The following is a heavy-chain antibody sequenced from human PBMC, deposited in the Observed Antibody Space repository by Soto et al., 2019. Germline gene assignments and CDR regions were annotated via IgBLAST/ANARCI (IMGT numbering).Heavy chain of an antibody. CDR1: GYTFTSYG. V-gene: IGHV1-18*01. CDR3: ARDSAGRGYVAFDI. J-gene: IGHJ3*02. CDR2: ISAYNGNT. D-gene: IGHD1-1*01. Sequence: ASVKVSCKASGYTFTSYGISWVRQAPGQGLEWMGWISAYNGNTNYAQKLQGRVTMTTDTSTSTAYMELRSLRPDDTAVYYCARDSAGRGYVAFDIWGQGTMVTVSS.